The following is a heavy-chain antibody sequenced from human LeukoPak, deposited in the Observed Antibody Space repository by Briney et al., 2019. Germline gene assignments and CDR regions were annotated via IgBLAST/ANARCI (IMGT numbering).Heavy chain of an antibody. V-gene: IGHV1-2*02. CDR2: NNPNSGGT. CDR3: ARAVLAAAGQGFDY. D-gene: IGHD6-13*01. J-gene: IGHJ4*02. Sequence: ASVKVSCKASGYTFTGYYMHWVRQAPGQGLEWMGWNNPNSGGTNYAQKFQGRVTMTRDTSISTAYMELSRLRSDDTAVYYCARAVLAAAGQGFDYWGQGTLVTVSS. CDR1: GYTFTGYY.